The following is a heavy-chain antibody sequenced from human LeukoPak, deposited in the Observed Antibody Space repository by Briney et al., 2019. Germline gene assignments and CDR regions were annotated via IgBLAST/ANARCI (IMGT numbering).Heavy chain of an antibody. J-gene: IGHJ4*02. CDR2: IRPGDTRT. CDR3: VREKSGGTYDY. CDR1: VYTFTAYY. V-gene: IGHV1-46*01. Sequence: ASVTVSCTASVYTFTAYYIQWVRQAPRPAREWMGTIRPGDTRTTYAQKFQGRVTMTWDMSTTTGYMELSSLRSEDTAVYYCVREKSGGTYDYWGQGTLVTVSS. D-gene: IGHD3-16*01.